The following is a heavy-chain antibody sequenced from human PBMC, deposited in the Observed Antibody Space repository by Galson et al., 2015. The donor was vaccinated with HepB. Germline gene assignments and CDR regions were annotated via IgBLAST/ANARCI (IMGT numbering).Heavy chain of an antibody. CDR3: ARDIGEEAAAGYYFDY. V-gene: IGHV3-11*01. CDR2: ISSSGSTI. J-gene: IGHJ4*02. Sequence: SLRLSCAASGFTFSDYYMSWIRQAPGKGLEWVSYISSSGSTIYYADSVKGRFTISRDNAKNSLYLQMNSLRAEDTAVYYCARDIGEEAAAGYYFDYWGQGTLVTVSS. CDR1: GFTFSDYY. D-gene: IGHD6-13*01.